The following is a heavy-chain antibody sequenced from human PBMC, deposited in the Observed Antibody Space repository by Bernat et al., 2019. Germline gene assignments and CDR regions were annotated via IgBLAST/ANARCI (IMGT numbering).Heavy chain of an antibody. CDR1: GFTFDDYA. J-gene: IGHJ4*02. V-gene: IGHV3-9*01. Sequence: EVQLVESGGGLVQPGRSLRLSCAASGFTFDDYAMHWVRQAPGKGLEWVSGISWNSGSIGYADSVKGRFTISRDNAKNSLYLKMNSLRAEDTALYYCAKALYYDFWSCYPFDYWGQGTMVTVSS. CDR3: AKALYYDFWSCYPFDY. D-gene: IGHD3-3*01. CDR2: ISWNSGSI.